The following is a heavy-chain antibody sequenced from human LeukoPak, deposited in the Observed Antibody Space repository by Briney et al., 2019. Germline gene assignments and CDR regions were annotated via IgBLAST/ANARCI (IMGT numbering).Heavy chain of an antibody. Sequence: PSETLSLTCDVSGGSFNDYYWSWIRQAPGKGLEWIGEIRHSGSTNYNPSLKGRVTVSVDTSKNQFSLRLTSVTAAVTAVYYCARRGSWTYYYAMDVWGQGTTVTVSS. D-gene: IGHD6-13*01. CDR3: ARRGSWTYYYAMDV. V-gene: IGHV4-34*01. CDR2: IRHSGST. J-gene: IGHJ6*02. CDR1: GGSFNDYY.